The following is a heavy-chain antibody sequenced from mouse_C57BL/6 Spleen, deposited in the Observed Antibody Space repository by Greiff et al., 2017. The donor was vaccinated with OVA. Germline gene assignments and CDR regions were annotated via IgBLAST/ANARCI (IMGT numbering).Heavy chain of an antibody. D-gene: IGHD2-4*01. CDR1: GYTFTSYW. Sequence: QVQLQQPGAELVLPGASVKLSCKASGYTFTSYWMHWVKQRPGQGLEWIGEIDPSDSYTNYNQKFKGKSTLTVDKSSSTAYMQLSSLTSEDSAVYYCASSVYDYGAWFAYWGQGTLVTVSA. CDR3: ASSVYDYGAWFAY. CDR2: IDPSDSYT. J-gene: IGHJ3*01. V-gene: IGHV1-69*01.